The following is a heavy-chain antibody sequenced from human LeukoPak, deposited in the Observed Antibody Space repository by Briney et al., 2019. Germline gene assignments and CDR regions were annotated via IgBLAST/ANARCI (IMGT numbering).Heavy chain of an antibody. V-gene: IGHV3-30*04. CDR1: GFTFSSYA. D-gene: IGHD6-13*01. J-gene: IGHJ4*02. CDR3: AKDFSSSFDY. CDR2: ISYDGSNK. Sequence: PGRSLRLSCAASGFTFSSYAMHWVRQAPGKGLEWVAVISYDGSNKYYADSVKGRFTISRDSSKNTLYLQMNSLRPEDTAVYYCAKDFSSSFDYWGQGTLVTVSS.